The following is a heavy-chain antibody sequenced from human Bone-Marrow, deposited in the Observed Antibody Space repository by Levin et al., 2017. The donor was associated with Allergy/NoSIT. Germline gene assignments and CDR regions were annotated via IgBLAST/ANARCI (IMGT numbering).Heavy chain of an antibody. J-gene: IGHJ3*02. CDR1: GASISSHF. Sequence: ASETLSLTCTVSGASISSHFWSWVRQAPGKGLEWIGYISKSGSTNSNPSLKSRVTISADPSKNQFSLTLSSVTASDTALYYCARDLPGSYYTFDIWGQGTMVTVSS. CDR3: ARDLPGSYYTFDI. CDR2: ISKSGST. V-gene: IGHV4-59*11. D-gene: IGHD1-26*01.